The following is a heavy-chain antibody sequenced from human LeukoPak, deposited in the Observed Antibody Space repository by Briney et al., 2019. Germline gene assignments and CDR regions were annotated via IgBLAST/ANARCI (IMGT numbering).Heavy chain of an antibody. D-gene: IGHD3-9*01. CDR1: GFTFSSYG. CDR2: IRYDGSNK. V-gene: IGHV3-30*02. CDR3: AKDRHYDILTRYFDY. J-gene: IGHJ4*02. Sequence: PGGSLRLSCAASGFTFSSYGMHWVRQAPGKGLEWVAFIRYDGSNKYYADSVKGRFTISRDNSKNTLYLQMNSLRAEDTAVYYCAKDRHYDILTRYFDYWGQGTLVTVSS.